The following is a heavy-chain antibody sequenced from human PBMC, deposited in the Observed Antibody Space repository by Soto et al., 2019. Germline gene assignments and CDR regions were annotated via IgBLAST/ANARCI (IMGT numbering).Heavy chain of an antibody. J-gene: IGHJ5*02. Sequence: EVQLVESGGGLVQPGGSLRLSCAASGFTFSSYSMNWVRQAPGKGLEWVSYISSSSSTIYYEVSVKGRFTISRENAKNSLYLQLNTLRAQNTAVYYCARHPERIAEIGLFDPWGQGTLVTVSS. CDR1: GFTFSSYS. CDR3: ARHPERIAEIGLFDP. V-gene: IGHV3-48*01. D-gene: IGHD6-13*01. CDR2: ISSSSSTI.